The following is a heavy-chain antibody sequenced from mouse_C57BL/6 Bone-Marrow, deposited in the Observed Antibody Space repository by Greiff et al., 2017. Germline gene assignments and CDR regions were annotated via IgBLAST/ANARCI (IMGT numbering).Heavy chain of an antibody. J-gene: IGHJ2*01. CDR3: ARLDTTVVATNFDY. Sequence: VQLQESGPELVKPGASVKISCKASGYAFSSSWMNWVKQRPGKGLEWIGRIYPGDGDTNYNGTFKGTATLNAANSSSTAYLPLSGLTSEDSSVYFCARLDTTVVATNFDYWGQGTTLTVSS. CDR1: GYAFSSSW. D-gene: IGHD1-1*01. CDR2: IYPGDGDT. V-gene: IGHV1-82*01.